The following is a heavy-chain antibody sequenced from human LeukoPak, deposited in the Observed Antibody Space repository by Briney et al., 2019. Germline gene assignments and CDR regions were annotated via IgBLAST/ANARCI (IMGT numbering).Heavy chain of an antibody. CDR2: IYYSGST. J-gene: IGHJ6*03. V-gene: IGHV4-30-4*07. CDR1: GGSISSGGYS. D-gene: IGHD2-21*02. Sequence: SETLSLTCAVSGGSISSGGYSWSWIRQPPGKGLEWIGYIYYSGSTYYNPSLKSRVTISVDTSKNQFSLKLSSVTAADTAVYYCARAYCGGDCQYYYYYYMDVWGKGTTVTVSS. CDR3: ARAYCGGDCQYYYYYYMDV.